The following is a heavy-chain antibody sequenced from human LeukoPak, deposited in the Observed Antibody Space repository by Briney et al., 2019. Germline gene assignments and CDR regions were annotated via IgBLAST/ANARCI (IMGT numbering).Heavy chain of an antibody. CDR3: TRSALGYSSSSHSPRWYYYYYMDI. Sequence: GGSLRLSCTASGFTFGDYAMSWVRQAPGKGLEWVGFIRSKAYGGTTEYAASVKGRFTISRDDSKSIAYLQMNSLKTEDTAVYYCTRSALGYSSSSHSPRWYYYYYMDIWGKGTTVTVSS. CDR1: GFTFGDYA. CDR2: IRSKAYGGTT. D-gene: IGHD6-6*01. V-gene: IGHV3-49*04. J-gene: IGHJ6*03.